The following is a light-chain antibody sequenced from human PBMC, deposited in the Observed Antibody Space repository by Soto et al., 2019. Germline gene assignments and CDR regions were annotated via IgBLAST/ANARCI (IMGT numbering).Light chain of an antibody. J-gene: IGKJ5*01. CDR3: QQYGSSPLT. Sequence: EVVLTHSPGTLSLSPGERATLSCRASQSVSSSYLAWYQQKPGQAPRLLIYGASSRATGIPDRFSGSGSGTDFTLTISSLEPEDFAVYYCQQYGSSPLTFGQGTRLEIK. CDR1: QSVSSSY. CDR2: GAS. V-gene: IGKV3-20*01.